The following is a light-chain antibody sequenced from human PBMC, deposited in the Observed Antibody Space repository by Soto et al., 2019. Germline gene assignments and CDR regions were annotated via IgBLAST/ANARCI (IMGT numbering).Light chain of an antibody. V-gene: IGKV1-12*01. CDR1: QDISDW. CDR2: AAT. CDR3: QQGHTFPLT. J-gene: IGKJ4*01. Sequence: DIQMTQSPSSVSVSVGDRVTITCRASQDISDWLAWHQQKPGEAPKLLIYAATTLHTGVPSRFSGSGSGTDYTLTISSLQPEDFATYYCQQGHTFPLTFGGGTKVEIK.